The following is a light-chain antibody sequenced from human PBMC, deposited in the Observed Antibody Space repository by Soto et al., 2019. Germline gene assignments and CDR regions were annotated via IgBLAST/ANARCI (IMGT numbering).Light chain of an antibody. CDR1: QSISSW. CDR2: DAS. CDR3: QQYSSYRT. J-gene: IGKJ1*01. V-gene: IGKV1-5*01. Sequence: DIQMTQSPSTLSASVGDRVTITCRASQSISSWLAWYQQKPGKAPNLLIYDASTLESGVPSRFSGSGSGTEFTPTISSLQPDDFATYYCQQYSSYRTFGQGTKVDIK.